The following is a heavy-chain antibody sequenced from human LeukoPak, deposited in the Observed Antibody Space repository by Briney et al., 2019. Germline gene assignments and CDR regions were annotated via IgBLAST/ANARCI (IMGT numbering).Heavy chain of an antibody. CDR3: ARERIVGAMDY. CDR2: IIPIFGTA. Sequence: VASVKVSCKASGYTFTSYGISWVRQAPGQGLEWMGGIIPIFGTANYAQKFQGRVTITTDESTSTAYMELSSLRSEDTAVYYCARERIVGAMDYWGQGTLVTVSS. V-gene: IGHV1-69*05. CDR1: GYTFTSYG. J-gene: IGHJ4*02. D-gene: IGHD1-26*01.